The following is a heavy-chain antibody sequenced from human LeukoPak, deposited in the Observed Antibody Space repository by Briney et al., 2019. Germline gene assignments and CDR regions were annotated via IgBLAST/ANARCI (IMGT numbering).Heavy chain of an antibody. V-gene: IGHV4-34*11. CDR1: GGSFSGYY. D-gene: IGHD7-27*01. J-gene: IGHJ4*02. CDR2: VYYTGST. CDR3: ASNTGTVFDY. Sequence: PSETLSLTCAVYGGSFSGYYWGWIRQPPGKGLEWIGYVYYTGSTEYNPSLRSRVTISLEMSKQQFSLTLTSVTAADTAVYYWASNTGTVFDYWGQGALVTVSS.